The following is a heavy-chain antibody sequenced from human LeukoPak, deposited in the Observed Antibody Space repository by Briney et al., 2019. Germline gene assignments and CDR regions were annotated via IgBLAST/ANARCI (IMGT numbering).Heavy chain of an antibody. J-gene: IGHJ3*02. CDR1: GFTFSTYA. CDR2: ISGYTNNT. Sequence: GGSLRLSCAASGFTFSTYAMSWVRQAPGKGLQWVSTISGYTNNTYYADSVKGRFTISRDNSKNTLYLQMNSLRAEDTAVYYCAKDKSGSYRGDAFDIWGQGTVVTVSS. D-gene: IGHD1-26*01. V-gene: IGHV3-23*01. CDR3: AKDKSGSYRGDAFDI.